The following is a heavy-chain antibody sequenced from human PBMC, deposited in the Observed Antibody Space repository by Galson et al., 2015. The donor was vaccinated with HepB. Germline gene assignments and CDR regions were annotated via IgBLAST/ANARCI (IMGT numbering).Heavy chain of an antibody. CDR2: IYSGGST. J-gene: IGHJ3*02. D-gene: IGHD6-13*01. CDR1: GFTVSSNY. CDR3: AREWVAAAGTFAFDI. Sequence: SLRLSCAASGFTVSSNYMSWVRQAPGKGLEWVSVIYSGGSTYYADSVKGRFTISRDNSKNTLYLQMNSLRAEDTAVYYCAREWVAAAGTFAFDIWGQGTMVTVPS. V-gene: IGHV3-66*02.